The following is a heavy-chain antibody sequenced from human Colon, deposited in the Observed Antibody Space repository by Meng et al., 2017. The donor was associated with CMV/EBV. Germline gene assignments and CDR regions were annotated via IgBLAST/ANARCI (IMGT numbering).Heavy chain of an antibody. CDR1: GFAVTSYG. CDR3: ARGLSMVRGVDFDY. D-gene: IGHD3-10*01. V-gene: IGHV1-18*04. J-gene: IGHJ4*02. CDR2: INSFNGHT. Sequence: ALVKVSCKASGFAVTSYGISWVRQAPGQGLEYMGWINSFNGHTIYAQKFQGRVTLTTDASTSTIYMELRGLRGDDTATYFCARGLSMVRGVDFDYWGQGTLVTVSS.